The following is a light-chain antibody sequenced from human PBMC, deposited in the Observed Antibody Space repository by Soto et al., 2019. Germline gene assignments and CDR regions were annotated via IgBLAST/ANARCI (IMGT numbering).Light chain of an antibody. J-gene: IGKJ1*01. Sequence: EIVLTQSPGTLSLSPGERATLSCRASQSVSNNYLAWYQQKPGQAPRLLIYGASSRPTGIPDRFRGSGSGTDFTLTISRLEPEDFAVYYCQQYGTSWWTFGQGTKVEIK. CDR1: QSVSNNY. V-gene: IGKV3-20*01. CDR2: GAS. CDR3: QQYGTSWWT.